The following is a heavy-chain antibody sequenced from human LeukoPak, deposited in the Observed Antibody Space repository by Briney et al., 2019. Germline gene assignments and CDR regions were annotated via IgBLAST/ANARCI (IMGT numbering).Heavy chain of an antibody. CDR3: AKYGGVRGVITPQPLDY. D-gene: IGHD3-10*01. CDR2: ISGSGGST. V-gene: IGHV3-23*01. J-gene: IGHJ4*02. CDR1: GFTFSSYA. Sequence: GGSLRLSCAASGFTFSSYAMSWLRQAPGKGLEWVSAISGSGGSTYYADSVKGRFTISRDNSKNTLYLQMNSLRAEDTAVYYCAKYGGVRGVITPQPLDYWGQGTLVTVSS.